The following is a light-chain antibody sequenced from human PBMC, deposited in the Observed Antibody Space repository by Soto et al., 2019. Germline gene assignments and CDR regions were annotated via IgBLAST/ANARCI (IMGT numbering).Light chain of an antibody. CDR1: SSDVGDYNY. J-gene: IGLJ3*02. CDR2: EVS. Sequence: QSALTQPPSASGTPGQSVTIPCTGTSSDVGDYNYVSWYQQHPGKAPKLMIYEVSRRPSGVPDRFSGSKSGNTASLTVSGLQAEDEADYYCQAYDNSLGVFVLFGGGTKLTVL. CDR3: QAYDNSLGVFVL. V-gene: IGLV2-8*01.